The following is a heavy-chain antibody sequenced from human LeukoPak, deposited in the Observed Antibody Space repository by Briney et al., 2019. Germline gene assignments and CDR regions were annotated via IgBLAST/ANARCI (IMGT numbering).Heavy chain of an antibody. V-gene: IGHV1-46*01. CDR3: ARDFVVRGVRIESDAFDI. D-gene: IGHD3-10*01. CDR2: INPSGGST. J-gene: IGHJ3*02. CDR1: GYTFTSHY. Sequence: GASVRVSCKASGYTFTSHYMHWVRQAPGQGLEWMGIINPSGGSTSYAQKFQGRVTMTRDMSTSTVYMELSSLRSEDTAVYYCARDFVVRGVRIESDAFDIWGQGTMVTVSS.